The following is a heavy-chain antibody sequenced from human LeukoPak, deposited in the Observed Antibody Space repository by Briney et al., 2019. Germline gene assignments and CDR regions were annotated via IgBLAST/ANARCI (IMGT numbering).Heavy chain of an antibody. V-gene: IGHV7-4-1*02. Sequence: ASVKVSCKASGYTFTSYAMNWVRQAPGQRLEWMGWINTNTGNPTYAQGFTGRFVFSLDTSVSTAYLQISSLKAEDTAVYYCARLPKPPYDFWSGYYTEDYYYYMDVWGKGTTVTVSS. CDR1: GYTFTSYA. CDR3: ARLPKPPYDFWSGYYTEDYYYYMDV. CDR2: INTNTGNP. D-gene: IGHD3-3*01. J-gene: IGHJ6*03.